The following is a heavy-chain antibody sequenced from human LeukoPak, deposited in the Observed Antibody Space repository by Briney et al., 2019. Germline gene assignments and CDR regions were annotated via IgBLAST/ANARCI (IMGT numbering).Heavy chain of an antibody. D-gene: IGHD5-24*01. J-gene: IGHJ4*02. Sequence: GGSLRLSCAASGFTFSSSVMSWVRQAPGKGLEWVSSIGVSGGDTYYADSVKGRFTISRDNSKNTLYLQMSSLRAEDTAVYYCVKDQMTATSGGYFDYWGQGTLVTVSS. CDR3: VKDQMTATSGGYFDY. V-gene: IGHV3-23*01. CDR2: IGVSGGDT. CDR1: GFTFSSSV.